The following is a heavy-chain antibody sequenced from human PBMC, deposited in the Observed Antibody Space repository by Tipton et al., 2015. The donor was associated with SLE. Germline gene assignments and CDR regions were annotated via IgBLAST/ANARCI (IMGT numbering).Heavy chain of an antibody. D-gene: IGHD2-2*02. CDR3: ARGFLYDGFQF. Sequence: GLVKPSQTLSLTCAISGDSVSSNSATWNWIRQSSSRGLEWLGRTYYMSKWYNDYAVSVKSRIIINPDTSKNQFSLQLTSVTPEDTAVYYCARGFLYDGFQFCGQCTVDTVSS. CDR2: TYYMSKWYN. CDR1: GDSVSSNSAT. J-gene: IGHJ1*01. V-gene: IGHV6-1*01.